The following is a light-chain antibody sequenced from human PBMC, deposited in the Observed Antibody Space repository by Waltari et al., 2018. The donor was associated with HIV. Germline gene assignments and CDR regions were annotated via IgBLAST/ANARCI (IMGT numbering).Light chain of an antibody. CDR2: ENN. CDR1: ISNIGDNY. Sequence: QSVLTQPPSVSAAPGQKVTISCSGSISNIGDNYLSLFQQLPGTAPKLLIYENNIRPSGIPDRFSGSKSGTSATLGITGLQTGDEADYYCGTWDSSLSAWVFGGGTKLTVL. V-gene: IGLV1-51*02. J-gene: IGLJ3*02. CDR3: GTWDSSLSAWV.